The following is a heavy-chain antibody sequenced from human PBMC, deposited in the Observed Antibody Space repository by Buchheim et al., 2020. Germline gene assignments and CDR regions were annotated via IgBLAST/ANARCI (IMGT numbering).Heavy chain of an antibody. CDR2: INPNSGGT. CDR1: GYTFTGYY. J-gene: IGHJ6*02. D-gene: IGHD6-19*01. V-gene: IGHV1-2*04. CDR3: ARALGGAASHAVARMGMDV. Sequence: QVQLVQSGAEVKKPGASVKVSCKASGYTFTGYYMHWVRQAPGQGLEWMGWINPNSGGTNYAQKFQGWVTMTRDTSISTAYMELGSLRSDDTAVYYCARALGGAASHAVARMGMDVWGQGTT.